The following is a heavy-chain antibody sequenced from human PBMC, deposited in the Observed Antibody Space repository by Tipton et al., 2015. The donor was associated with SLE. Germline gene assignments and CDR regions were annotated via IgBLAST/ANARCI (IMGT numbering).Heavy chain of an antibody. D-gene: IGHD5-12*01. Sequence: TLSLTCAVSGYSISSGYYWGWIRQPPGKGLEWIGSIYHSETTHYNPSLKSRVTISVDTSKNQFSLKLSSVTAADTAVYYCARPNSGYDPDAFDIWGQGTMVTVSS. CDR3: ARPNSGYDPDAFDI. CDR2: IYHSETT. CDR1: GYSISSGYY. J-gene: IGHJ3*02. V-gene: IGHV4-38-2*01.